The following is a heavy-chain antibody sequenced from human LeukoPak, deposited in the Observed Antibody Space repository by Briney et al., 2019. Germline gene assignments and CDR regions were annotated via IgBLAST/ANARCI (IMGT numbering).Heavy chain of an antibody. V-gene: IGHV3-7*01. D-gene: IGHD5-18*01. CDR2: IKQDGSEK. CDR1: GFTFSSYW. J-gene: IGHJ4*02. Sequence: PGGSLRLSCEASGFTFSSYWMSWVRQAPGKGLEWVANIKQDGSEKYYVDSVKGRFTISRDNAKNSLYLQMNSLRAEDTAVYYCARGVDTAMVSLGYWGQGTLVTVSS. CDR3: ARGVDTAMVSLGY.